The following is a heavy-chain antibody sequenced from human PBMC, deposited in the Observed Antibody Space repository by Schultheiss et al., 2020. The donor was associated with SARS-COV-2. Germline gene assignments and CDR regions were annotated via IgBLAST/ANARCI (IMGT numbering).Heavy chain of an antibody. CDR2: IRNNGRNT. Sequence: GGSLKISCAASGFTFSSYGMHWVRQAPGRRLEWVSGIRNNGRNTFYAGSVKGRFTISRDNSKNTLYLQMNSLRAEDTAVYYCARGDLKRYCSSTSCYPDHYFDYWGQGTLVTVSS. V-gene: IGHV3-33*08. D-gene: IGHD2-2*01. J-gene: IGHJ4*02. CDR3: ARGDLKRYCSSTSCYPDHYFDY. CDR1: GFTFSSYG.